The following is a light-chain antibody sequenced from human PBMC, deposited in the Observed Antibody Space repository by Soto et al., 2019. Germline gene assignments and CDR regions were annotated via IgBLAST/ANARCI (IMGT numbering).Light chain of an antibody. CDR1: QNINRC. V-gene: IGKV1-5*01. CDR2: DAS. CDR3: QQYDGY. Sequence: DIQMTQSPSTLAASVGYRVTITCRASQNINRCLAWYQQKPGKAPKVLIYDASSLESGFTSRFSGSGSGTEFTLTITSLQPEDFATYYCQQYDGYFGPGTKVDFK. J-gene: IGKJ3*01.